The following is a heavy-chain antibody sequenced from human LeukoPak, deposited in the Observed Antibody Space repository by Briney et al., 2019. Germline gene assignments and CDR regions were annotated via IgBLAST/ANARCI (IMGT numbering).Heavy chain of an antibody. CDR3: AKDRSGYSYGLFDD. J-gene: IGHJ4*02. CDR1: GFTFATFG. Sequence: PGGSLRLSCAASGFTFATFGIHWVRQAPGKGLEWVAFIRFDGNTQYYADSVKGRFTISRDNSKNALYLELNYLRAEDTALYYCAKDRSGYSYGLFDDWGQGTLVTVSS. V-gene: IGHV3-30*02. D-gene: IGHD5-18*01. CDR2: IRFDGNTQ.